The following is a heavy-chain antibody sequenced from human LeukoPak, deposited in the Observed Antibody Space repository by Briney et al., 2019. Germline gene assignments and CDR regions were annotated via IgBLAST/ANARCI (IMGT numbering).Heavy chain of an antibody. CDR1: GFIFSNYL. J-gene: IGHJ4*02. V-gene: IGHV3-7*01. D-gene: IGHD3-3*01. CDR2: IRPDGSEK. CDR3: ARDRTRFFL. Sequence: PGGSLRLSCAASGFIFSNYLMSWVRQAPGKGLEWVANIRPDGSEKYYVDSVKGRFTISRDNAKNSLHLQMNSLRAEDTAVYYCARDRTRFFLGGQGTLVTVSS.